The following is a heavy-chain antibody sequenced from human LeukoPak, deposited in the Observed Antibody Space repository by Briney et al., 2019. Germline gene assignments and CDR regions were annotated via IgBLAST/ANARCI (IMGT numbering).Heavy chain of an antibody. V-gene: IGHV1-8*03. CDR1: GYTFTSYD. CDR3: ARVGVGATHRWDYYYYYMDV. D-gene: IGHD1-26*01. Sequence: ASVKVSCKASGYTFTSYDINWVRQATGQGLEWMGWMNPNSGNTGYAQKFQGRVTITRNTSISTAYMELSSRRSEDTAVYYCARVGVGATHRWDYYYYYMDVWGKGTTVTVSS. J-gene: IGHJ6*03. CDR2: MNPNSGNT.